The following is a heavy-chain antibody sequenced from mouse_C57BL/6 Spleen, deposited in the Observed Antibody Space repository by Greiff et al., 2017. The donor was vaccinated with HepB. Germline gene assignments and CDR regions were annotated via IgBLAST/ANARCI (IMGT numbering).Heavy chain of an antibody. Sequence: VQLQQSGAELARPGASVKMSCKASGYTFTSYTMHWVKQRPGQGLEWIGYINPSSGYTKYNQKFKDKATLTADKSSSTAYMQLSSLTSEDSAVYYCARGDDGTTGCAYWGQGTLVTVSA. CDR1: GYTFTSYT. CDR2: INPSSGYT. CDR3: ARGDDGTTGCAY. D-gene: IGHD2-3*01. J-gene: IGHJ3*01. V-gene: IGHV1-4*01.